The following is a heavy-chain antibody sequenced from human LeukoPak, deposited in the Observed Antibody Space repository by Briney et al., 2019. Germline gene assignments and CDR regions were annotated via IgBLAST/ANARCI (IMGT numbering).Heavy chain of an antibody. D-gene: IGHD3-22*01. CDR1: GGSFSGYY. V-gene: IGHV4-34*01. CDR3: ARSTGVYYYDSSGYALDAFDI. J-gene: IGHJ3*02. Sequence: SETLSLTCAVYGGSFSGYYWSWIRQPPGKGLEWIGEINHSGSTNYNPSLKSRVTISVDTSKNQFSLKLSSVTAADTAVYYCARSTGVYYYDSSGYALDAFDIWGQGTMVTVSS. CDR2: INHSGST.